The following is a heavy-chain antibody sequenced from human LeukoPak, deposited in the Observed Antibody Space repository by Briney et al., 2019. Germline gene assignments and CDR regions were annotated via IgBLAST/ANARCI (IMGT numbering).Heavy chain of an antibody. Sequence: ASVTVSCKASGYTFTRYYMHWVRQAPGQGLEWMGWINPNSGNTNYAQTFQDRVNIPRDTSISTAYMELSRLRSDDTAVYYWARKDCSGGSCHRLVYWYFDLGRGGTLLTVS. CDR1: GYTFTRYY. V-gene: IGHV1-2*02. J-gene: IGHJ2*01. CDR2: INPNSGNT. CDR3: ARKDCSGGSCHRLVYWYFDL. D-gene: IGHD2-15*01.